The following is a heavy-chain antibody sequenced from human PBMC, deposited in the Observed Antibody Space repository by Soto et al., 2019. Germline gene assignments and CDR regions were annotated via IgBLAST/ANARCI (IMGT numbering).Heavy chain of an antibody. D-gene: IGHD3-3*01. V-gene: IGHV1-3*01. CDR3: ASGVTILGWLTSFDF. CDR2: INAGDGNT. Sequence: ASVKVSCKASGYTFTVYYMHWVRQAPGQGLEWMGWINAGDGNTKYSQKFQGRVTVTRDTSANTAYMELSSLRSEDTAVYYCASGVTILGWLTSFDFWGQGTLVTVSS. CDR1: GYTFTVYY. J-gene: IGHJ4*02.